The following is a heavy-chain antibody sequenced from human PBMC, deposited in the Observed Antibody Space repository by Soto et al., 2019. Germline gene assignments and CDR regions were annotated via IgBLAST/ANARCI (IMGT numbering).Heavy chain of an antibody. Sequence: SGPTLVNPTETLTLTCTFSGFSLSTSGVGVGWIRQPPGKALEWLALIYWDDDKRYSPSLKSRLTITKDTSKNQVVLTMTNMDPVDTATYYCARYTRYYYDSSGYYYRYDAFDIWGQGTMVTVSS. CDR3: ARYTRYYYDSSGYYYRYDAFDI. D-gene: IGHD3-22*01. V-gene: IGHV2-5*02. CDR1: GFSLSTSGVG. CDR2: IYWDDDK. J-gene: IGHJ3*02.